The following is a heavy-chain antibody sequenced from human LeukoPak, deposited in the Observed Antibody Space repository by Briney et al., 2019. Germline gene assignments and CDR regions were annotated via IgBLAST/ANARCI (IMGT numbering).Heavy chain of an antibody. J-gene: IGHJ6*03. V-gene: IGHV3-23*01. CDR1: GFTFSSYG. Sequence: GGSLRLSCAASGFTFSSYGMSWVRQAPGKGLEWVSAISGSGGSTYYADSVKGRFTISRDNSKNTLYLQMNSLRAEDTAVYYCAKAPDYYYYMDVWGKGTTVTIPS. CDR2: ISGSGGST. CDR3: AKAPDYYYYMDV.